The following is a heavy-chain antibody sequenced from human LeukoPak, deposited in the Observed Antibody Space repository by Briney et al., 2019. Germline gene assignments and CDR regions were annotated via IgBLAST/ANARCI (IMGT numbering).Heavy chain of an antibody. J-gene: IGHJ1*01. V-gene: IGHV3-23*01. Sequence: GGSLRLSCAASGFTFSGYDMSWVRQAPGKGLEWVSAISDSGGSTYYADSVTGRFTISRDNSKNTLYLQINSLRAEDTAAYFCAKDLHSSSWYNYFQHWGQGTLVTVSS. CDR1: GFTFSGYD. CDR3: AKDLHSSSWYNYFQH. D-gene: IGHD6-13*01. CDR2: ISDSGGST.